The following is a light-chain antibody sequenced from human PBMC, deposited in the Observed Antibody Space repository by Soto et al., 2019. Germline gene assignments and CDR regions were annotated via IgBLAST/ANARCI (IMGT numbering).Light chain of an antibody. CDR2: TAS. Sequence: DLQMTQSPSSLSASVGDRVTITCRASQSVNTYLNWYQQKPGTAPKLLIYTASTLQSGVPPRFSGSGSGTDFTLTISSLQPEDFATYYCQQSYRNPRTFGPGTKVEIK. V-gene: IGKV1-39*01. CDR3: QQSYRNPRT. CDR1: QSVNTY. J-gene: IGKJ3*01.